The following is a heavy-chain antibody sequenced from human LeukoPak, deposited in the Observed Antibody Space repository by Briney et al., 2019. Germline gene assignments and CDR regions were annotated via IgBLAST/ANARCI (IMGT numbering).Heavy chain of an antibody. J-gene: IGHJ4*02. CDR2: ISGSSQTT. V-gene: IGHV3-48*04. D-gene: IGHD4-23*01. Sequence: HPGGSLRLSCAASGFTFSSYAMHWVRQAPGKGLEWVSYISGSSQTTFYADSVKGRFTVSRDNAKNSLFLQMNSLRVEDTAVYYCARVGLVTSGLDYWGQGTQVTVSS. CDR1: GFTFSSYA. CDR3: ARVGLVTSGLDY.